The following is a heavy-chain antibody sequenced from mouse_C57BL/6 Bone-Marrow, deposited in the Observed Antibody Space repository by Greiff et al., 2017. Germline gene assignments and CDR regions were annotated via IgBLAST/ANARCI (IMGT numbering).Heavy chain of an antibody. D-gene: IGHD1-1*01. J-gene: IGHJ2*01. CDR3: ARVGVLLRYLDN. CDR1: GYTFTSYG. V-gene: IGHV1-81*01. Sequence: QVQLKESGAELARPGASVKLSCKASGYTFTSYGISWVKQRTGQGLEWIGEIYPRSGTTYYNEKFKGKATLTADKSSSTAYMELRSLTSEDSAVYFCARVGVLLRYLDNWGQGTTLTVSS. CDR2: IYPRSGTT.